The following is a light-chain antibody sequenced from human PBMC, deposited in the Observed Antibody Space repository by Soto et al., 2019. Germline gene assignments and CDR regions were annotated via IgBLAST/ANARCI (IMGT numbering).Light chain of an antibody. CDR2: GAS. Sequence: EIVMTQSPATLSVSPGERATLSCRASQSVGSNVAWYQHKPGQAPRLLIYGASTRATGIPARFSGSGSGTEFTLTISSLQSEDFAVYYCHQFNNWPPYLTFGGGTKLEIK. CDR1: QSVGSN. V-gene: IGKV3D-15*01. CDR3: HQFNNWPPYLT. J-gene: IGKJ4*01.